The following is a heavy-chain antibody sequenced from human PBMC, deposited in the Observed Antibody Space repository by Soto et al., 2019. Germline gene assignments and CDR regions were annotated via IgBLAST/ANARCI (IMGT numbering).Heavy chain of an antibody. Sequence: SETLSLTCTVSGGSISSYYWSWIRQPPGKGLEWIGYIYYSGSTNYNPSLKSRVTISVDTSKNQFSLKLSSVTAADTAVYYCARDFSGEYDTWFDPWGQGTLVTVSS. D-gene: IGHD3-22*01. CDR3: ARDFSGEYDTWFDP. J-gene: IGHJ5*02. CDR2: IYYSGST. V-gene: IGHV4-59*01. CDR1: GGSISSYY.